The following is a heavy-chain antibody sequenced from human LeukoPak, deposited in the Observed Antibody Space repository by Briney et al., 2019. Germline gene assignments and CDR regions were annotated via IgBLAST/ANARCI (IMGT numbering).Heavy chain of an antibody. Sequence: SETLSLTCTVSGGSISSYYWSWIRQPPGKGLEGIGYIYYSGSTNYNPSLKSRVTISVDTSKNQFSLKLSSVTAADTAEYYCARHDGSSGYWPLGYWGQGTLVTVSS. V-gene: IGHV4-59*08. J-gene: IGHJ4*02. CDR3: ARHDGSSGYWPLGY. D-gene: IGHD3-22*01. CDR1: GGSISSYY. CDR2: IYYSGST.